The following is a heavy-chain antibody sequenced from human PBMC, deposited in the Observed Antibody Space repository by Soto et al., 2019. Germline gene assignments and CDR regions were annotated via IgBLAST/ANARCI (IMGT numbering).Heavy chain of an antibody. CDR1: GFTFSTYW. V-gene: IGHV3-7*01. CDR3: ARTIYSDSAF. CDR2: INRDGSQR. Sequence: GGSLRLSCAASGFTFSTYWMTWVRQAPGKGLEWVADINRDGSQRDYVDSVKGRFTISRDNAKNSLYLEMNSLRLEDTAVYYCARTIYSDSAFWGQGTLVTVSS. J-gene: IGHJ4*02. D-gene: IGHD4-17*01.